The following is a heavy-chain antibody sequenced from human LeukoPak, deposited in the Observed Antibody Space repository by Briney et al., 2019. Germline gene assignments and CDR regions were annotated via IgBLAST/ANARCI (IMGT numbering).Heavy chain of an antibody. V-gene: IGHV3-23*01. CDR2: ISGSGGST. D-gene: IGHD3-3*01. CDR3: AKGRVIMSVGYFDY. CDR1: GFTFSSYA. Sequence: GGSLRLSCAASGFTFSSYAMSRVRQAPGKGLEWVSAISGSGGSTYYADSVKGRFTISRDNSKNTLYLQMNSLRAEDTAVYYCAKGRVIMSVGYFDYWGQGTLVTVSS. J-gene: IGHJ4*02.